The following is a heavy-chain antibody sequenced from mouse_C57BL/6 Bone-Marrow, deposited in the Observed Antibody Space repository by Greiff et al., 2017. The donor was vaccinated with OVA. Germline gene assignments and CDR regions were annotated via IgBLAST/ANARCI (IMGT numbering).Heavy chain of an antibody. CDR1: GFTFSDFY. CDR2: SRNKANDYTT. J-gene: IGHJ1*03. CDR3: ARRVYGSSYDWYFDV. D-gene: IGHD1-1*01. V-gene: IGHV7-1*01. Sequence: EVKLVESGGGLVQSGRSLRLSCATSGFTFSDFYMECVRQAPGKGLEWIAASRNKANDYTTEYSASVKGRFIVSRDTSQSILYLQMNALRAEDTAIYYCARRVYGSSYDWYFDVWGTGTTVTVSS.